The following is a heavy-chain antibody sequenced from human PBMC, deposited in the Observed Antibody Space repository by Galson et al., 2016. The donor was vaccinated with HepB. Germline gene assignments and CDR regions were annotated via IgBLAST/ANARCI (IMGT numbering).Heavy chain of an antibody. CDR1: GFTFSTDD. D-gene: IGHD3-10*01. J-gene: IGHJ4*02. Sequence: SLRLSCAASGFTFSTDDMSWVRQAPGRGLQWDYSISSSSTYIYYAASVKGRFTISRDDSQNTAFLQMNSLQTDDTAIYYCTRHLEFDKTQCWGQGTLVTASS. CDR2: ISSSSTYI. CDR3: TRHLEFDKTQC. V-gene: IGHV3-21*04.